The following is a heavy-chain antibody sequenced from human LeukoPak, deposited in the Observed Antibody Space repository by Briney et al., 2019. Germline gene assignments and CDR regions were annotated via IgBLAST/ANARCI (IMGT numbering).Heavy chain of an antibody. V-gene: IGHV3-53*01. J-gene: IGHJ4*02. CDR1: GFTVSSNY. CDR2: IYSGGST. CDR3: AQDINSHCAGVCSYY. Sequence: PGGSLRLSCAASGFTVSSNYMSWVRQAPGKGLEWVSVIYSGGSTYYADSVKGRFTISRDNSKNTLYLEMNSLRAEDTAVYYCAQDINSHCAGVCSYYWGQGTLVTVSP. D-gene: IGHD2-21*02.